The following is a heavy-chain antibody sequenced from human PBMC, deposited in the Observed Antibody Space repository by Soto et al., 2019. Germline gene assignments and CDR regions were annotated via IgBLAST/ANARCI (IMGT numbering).Heavy chain of an antibody. Sequence: QVQLVQSGAEVTKPGASVKVSCKASGYTFTSYDINWVRQATGQGLEWMGWMNPNSGNTGYAQKFQGRVTMNRNTSISTAYMELSSLRSEDTAVYYCASGVAAAIYYYYGMDVWGQGTTVTVSS. D-gene: IGHD6-13*01. J-gene: IGHJ6*02. CDR2: MNPNSGNT. CDR1: GYTFTSYD. CDR3: ASGVAAAIYYYYGMDV. V-gene: IGHV1-8*01.